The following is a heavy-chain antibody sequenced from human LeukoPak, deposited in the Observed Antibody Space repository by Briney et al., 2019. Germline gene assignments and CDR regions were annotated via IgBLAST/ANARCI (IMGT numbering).Heavy chain of an antibody. Sequence: GAPVKVSCKASGYTFTSYAMHWVRQAPGQRLKWMGWINAGNGNTKYSQKFQGRVTITRDTSASTAYMELSSLRSEDTAVYYCARGKLRYFDWCDYWGQGTLVTVSS. CDR2: INAGNGNT. CDR3: ARGKLRYFDWCDY. D-gene: IGHD3-9*01. J-gene: IGHJ4*02. CDR1: GYTFTSYA. V-gene: IGHV1-3*01.